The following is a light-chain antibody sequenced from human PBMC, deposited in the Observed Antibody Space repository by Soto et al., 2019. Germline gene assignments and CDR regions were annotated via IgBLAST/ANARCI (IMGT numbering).Light chain of an antibody. V-gene: IGKV1-5*03. CDR1: QTISSW. CDR2: KAS. CDR3: QQCFTTTWT. Sequence: DIQMTQSPSTLSGSVGDRVTITCRASQTISSWLAWYQQKPGKAPKLLIYKASTLKSGVPSRFSGSGSGTDFTLTISSLQPEDFATYYCQQCFTTTWTFGQGTKVDIK. J-gene: IGKJ1*01.